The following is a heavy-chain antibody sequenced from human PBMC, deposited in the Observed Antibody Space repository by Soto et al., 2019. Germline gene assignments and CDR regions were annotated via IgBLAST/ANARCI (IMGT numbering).Heavy chain of an antibody. CDR2: MNPKSGGT. CDR3: AREPTGMIDY. J-gene: IGHJ4*02. D-gene: IGHD1-26*01. Sequence: QVQLVQSGAEVKSPGASVKVSCKASGYTFTSYDINWVRQATGQGLEWMGWMNPKSGGTRYIQKFQGRVTMTRDTSITTAYMELSSLTSEDTAVYYCAREPTGMIDYWGQGALVTVFS. CDR1: GYTFTSYD. V-gene: IGHV1-8*01.